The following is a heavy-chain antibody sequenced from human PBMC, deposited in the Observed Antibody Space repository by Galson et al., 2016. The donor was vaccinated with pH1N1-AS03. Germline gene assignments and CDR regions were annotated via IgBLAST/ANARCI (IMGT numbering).Heavy chain of an antibody. J-gene: IGHJ4*02. D-gene: IGHD3-22*01. V-gene: IGHV3-7*03. CDR2: IKHDGGEK. CDR1: GFTFTNYL. Sequence: SLRLSCAASGFTFTNYLMTWNRQAPGKGLEWVANIKHDGGEKYYVDSVKGRFTISRDNAKNSLYLQMHSLRLEDTAVYFCARRSRDDGSGYYTDYDYFDLWGQGTLVTVSS. CDR3: ARRSRDDGSGYYTDYDYFDL.